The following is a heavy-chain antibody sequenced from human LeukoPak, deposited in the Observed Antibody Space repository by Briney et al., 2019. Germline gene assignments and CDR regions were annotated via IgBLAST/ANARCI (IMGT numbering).Heavy chain of an antibody. Sequence: SVKVSCKASGYTFTSYGISWVRQAPGQGLEWMGGIIPIFGTANYAQKFQGRVTITADESTSTAYMELSSLRSEGTAVYYCARAHSSSSPSYYPYMDVWGKGTTVTASS. D-gene: IGHD6-6*01. CDR1: GYTFTSYG. V-gene: IGHV1-69*13. CDR2: IIPIFGTA. CDR3: ARAHSSSSPSYYPYMDV. J-gene: IGHJ6*03.